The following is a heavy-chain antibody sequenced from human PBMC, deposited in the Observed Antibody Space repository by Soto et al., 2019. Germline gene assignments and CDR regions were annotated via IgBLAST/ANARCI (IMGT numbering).Heavy chain of an antibody. CDR1: GYTFTNYD. J-gene: IGHJ6*02. Sequence: QVHLVQSGAEVKKPGASVKVSCKASGYTFTNYDINWVRQAPGQGLEWMGWISTYNGNTNYAQKLQGRVTMTTDTSTSTAYMELRSLRYDDTAVYYCARGYYFVSGSPTPGGMDVWGQGTTVTVSS. CDR3: ARGYYFVSGSPTPGGMDV. CDR2: ISTYNGNT. D-gene: IGHD3-10*01. V-gene: IGHV1-18*01.